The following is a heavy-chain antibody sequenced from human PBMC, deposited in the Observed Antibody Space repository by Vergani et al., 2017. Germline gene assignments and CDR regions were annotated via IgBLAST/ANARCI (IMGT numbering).Heavy chain of an antibody. D-gene: IGHD2-15*01. V-gene: IGHV4-59*01. CDR1: GFTFSDYY. CDR2: IYYSGST. J-gene: IGHJ5*02. Sequence: QVQLVESGGGLVKPGGSLRLSCAASGFTFSDYYMTWIRQAPGKGLEWIGSIYYSGSTNYNPSLKSRVTISVDTSKNQFSLKLGSVTAADTAVYYCARSSPQYCSGGSCYSLSLMSWFDPWGQGTLVTVSS. CDR3: ARSSPQYCSGGSCYSLSLMSWFDP.